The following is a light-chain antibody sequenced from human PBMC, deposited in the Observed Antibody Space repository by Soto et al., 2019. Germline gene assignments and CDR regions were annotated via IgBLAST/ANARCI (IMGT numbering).Light chain of an antibody. J-gene: IGKJ3*01. CDR2: AAS. Sequence: DIPLTQSPSFLSASVGDRFTITCRASQDVSRYLAWYQQKPGKAPNLLIYAASTLRSGVPSRFSGSGSETEFTLTISSLQPEDFATYYCQQLNSYVFAFGPGTKVDIK. V-gene: IGKV1-9*01. CDR1: QDVSRY. CDR3: QQLNSYVFA.